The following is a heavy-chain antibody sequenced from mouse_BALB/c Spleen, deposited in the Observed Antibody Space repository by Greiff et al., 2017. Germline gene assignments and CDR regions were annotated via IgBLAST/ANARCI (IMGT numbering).Heavy chain of an antibody. CDR1: GYTFTDHA. CDR2: IYPGNGDI. D-gene: IGHD1-1*01. Sequence: VQLQQSDAELVKPGASVKISCKASGYTFTDHAIHWVKQKPEQGLEWIGYIYPGNGDIKYNEKFKGKATLTADKSSSTAYMQLNSLTSEDSAVYFCKGGYYYGSSDVWFAYWGQGTLVTVSA. V-gene: IGHV1S53*01. CDR3: KGGYYYGSSDVWFAY. J-gene: IGHJ3*01.